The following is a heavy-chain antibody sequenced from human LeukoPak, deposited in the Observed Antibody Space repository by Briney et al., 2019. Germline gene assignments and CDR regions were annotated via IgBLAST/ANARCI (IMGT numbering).Heavy chain of an antibody. Sequence: GGSLRLSCAASGFTFSSYAMSWVRQAPGKGLEWVSAISGSGGSTYYADSVKGRFTISRDNSKNTLYLQMNSLRAEDTAVYYCANHDSSGYYGYYFDYWGQGTLVTVSS. V-gene: IGHV3-23*01. CDR3: ANHDSSGYYGYYFDY. CDR1: GFTFSSYA. CDR2: ISGSGGST. D-gene: IGHD3-22*01. J-gene: IGHJ4*02.